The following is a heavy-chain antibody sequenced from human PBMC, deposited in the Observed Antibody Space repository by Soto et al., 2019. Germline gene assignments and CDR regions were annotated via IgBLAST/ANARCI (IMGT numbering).Heavy chain of an antibody. Sequence: SDTLSLTCTVSGGSISIYYWSWIRQPPGKGLEWIGYIYYSGSTNYNPSLKSRVTISVDTSKNQFSLKLSSVTAADTAVYYCARHSVPAAPFDYWGQGTLVTVSS. CDR2: IYYSGST. V-gene: IGHV4-59*08. CDR3: ARHSVPAAPFDY. CDR1: GGSISIYY. J-gene: IGHJ4*02. D-gene: IGHD2-2*01.